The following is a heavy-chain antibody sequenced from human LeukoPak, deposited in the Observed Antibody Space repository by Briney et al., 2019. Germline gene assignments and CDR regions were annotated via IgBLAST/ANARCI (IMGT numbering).Heavy chain of an antibody. CDR1: GYTFTSYG. J-gene: IGHJ3*02. CDR2: IIPIFGTA. V-gene: IGHV1-69*06. D-gene: IGHD1-26*01. Sequence: SVKVSCKASGYTFTSYGISWVRQAPGQGLEWMGRIIPIFGTANYAQKFQGRVTITADKSTSTAYMELSSLRSEDTAVYYCASSRIVGATSGAFDIWGQGTMVTVSS. CDR3: ASSRIVGATSGAFDI.